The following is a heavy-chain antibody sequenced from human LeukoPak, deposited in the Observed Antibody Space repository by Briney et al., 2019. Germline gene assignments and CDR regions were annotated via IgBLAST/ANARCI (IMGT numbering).Heavy chain of an antibody. V-gene: IGHV4-39*07. CDR3: ARVGTIVPYYYYYYMDV. J-gene: IGHJ6*03. Sequence: PSETLSLTCSVSGGSISSISDYWGWIRQAPGKGLEWIGSIYYSGSTNYNPSLKSRVTISVDTSKNQFSLKLSSVTAADTAVYYCARVGTIVPYYYYYYMDVWGKGTTVTVSS. CDR2: IYYSGST. D-gene: IGHD3-3*01. CDR1: GGSISSISDY.